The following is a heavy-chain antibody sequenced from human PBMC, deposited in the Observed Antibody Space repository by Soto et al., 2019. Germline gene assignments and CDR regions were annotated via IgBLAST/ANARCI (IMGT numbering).Heavy chain of an antibody. J-gene: IGHJ5*02. Sequence: SETLSLTCTVSGGSISSGAYFWNWIRPSPGKGLEWLGYISYIGSTYYNPSLKSRLSVSRDTSKNQFSLKVTSVIDADTAVYFCAQGIHRTSQYINLFDPRGQGTPVTVSS. CDR3: AQGIHRTSQYINLFDP. CDR1: GGSISSGAYF. CDR2: ISYIGST. D-gene: IGHD3-10*01. V-gene: IGHV4-30-4*01.